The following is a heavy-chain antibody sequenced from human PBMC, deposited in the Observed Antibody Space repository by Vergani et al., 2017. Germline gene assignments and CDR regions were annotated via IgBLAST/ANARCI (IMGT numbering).Heavy chain of an antibody. Sequence: QVQLQQWGAGLLKPSETLSLTCAVYGGSFSGYYWSWIRQPPGKRLEWIGEINHSGSTNYNPSLKSRVTISLDTSKNQFSLKLSSVTAADTAVYYCARVLWADYDILTGYFYDYWGQGTLVTVSS. D-gene: IGHD3-9*01. V-gene: IGHV4-34*01. CDR2: INHSGST. J-gene: IGHJ4*02. CDR1: GGSFSGYY. CDR3: ARVLWADYDILTGYFYDY.